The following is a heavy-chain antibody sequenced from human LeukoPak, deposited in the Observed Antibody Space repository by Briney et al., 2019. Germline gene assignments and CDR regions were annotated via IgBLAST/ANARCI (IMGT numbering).Heavy chain of an antibody. V-gene: IGHV3-30*03. Sequence: GGSLRLSCAASGFTFSSYWMSWVRQAPGKGLEWVAGISYGGSDKSYADSVKGRFTISRDNSKNTLYLQVNSLRVEDTAVYYCAPQVLSWGQGTLVTVSS. D-gene: IGHD2-8*01. J-gene: IGHJ4*02. CDR2: ISYGGSDK. CDR3: APQVLS. CDR1: GFTFSSYW.